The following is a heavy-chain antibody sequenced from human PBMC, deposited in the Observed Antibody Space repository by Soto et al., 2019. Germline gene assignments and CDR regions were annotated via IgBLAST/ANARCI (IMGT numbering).Heavy chain of an antibody. V-gene: IGHV4-31*03. CDR1: GGSISSGDYY. Sequence: PSETLSLTCTVPGGSISSGDYYWSWIRQVPGKGLEWIGYIYYSGSTYYNPSLKSRVAMSVDTSKNQFSLKMRSVTAADTAIYHCAREGRIAAAGTFDHWGQGTLVTVS. J-gene: IGHJ4*02. D-gene: IGHD6-13*01. CDR3: AREGRIAAAGTFDH. CDR2: IYYSGST.